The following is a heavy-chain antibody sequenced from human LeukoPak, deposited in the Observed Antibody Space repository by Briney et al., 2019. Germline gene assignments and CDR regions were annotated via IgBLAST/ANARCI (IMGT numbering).Heavy chain of an antibody. D-gene: IGHD4-17*01. Sequence: PSETLSLTCTVSGGSLSSYYWSWIRQPPGKGLEWIGYIYYSGSTNYNPSLKSRVTISVDTSKNQFSLKLSSVTAADTAVYYCARHTGWFDPWGQGTLVTVSS. CDR1: GGSLSSYY. J-gene: IGHJ5*02. CDR2: IYYSGST. CDR3: ARHTGWFDP. V-gene: IGHV4-59*08.